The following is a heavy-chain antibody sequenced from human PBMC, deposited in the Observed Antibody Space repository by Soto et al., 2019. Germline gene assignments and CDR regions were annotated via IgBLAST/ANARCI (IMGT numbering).Heavy chain of an antibody. Sequence: QITLKESGPTLVKPTQPLTLTCTFSGFSLSTSGVSVGWIRQPPGKALEWLALIYWDNDKRYSPSLKNRLTITKDTSRDQVVLTMTIMDPVDTATYYCAHRRDFFNWWGQGTLVTVSS. V-gene: IGHV2-5*02. D-gene: IGHD3-3*01. J-gene: IGHJ4*02. CDR3: AHRRDFFNW. CDR2: IYWDNDK. CDR1: GFSLSTSGVS.